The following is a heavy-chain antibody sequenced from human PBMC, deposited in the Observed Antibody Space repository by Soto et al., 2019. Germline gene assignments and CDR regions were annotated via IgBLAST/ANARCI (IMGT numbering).Heavy chain of an antibody. J-gene: IGHJ4*02. CDR2: ISYDGSYK. CDR1: GFTFSSYG. CDR3: AKVRGDSYNYFDY. V-gene: IGHV3-30*18. Sequence: QVQLVESGGGVVQPGRSLRLSCAATGFTFSSYGMHWVRQAPGKGLEWVAVISYDGSYKYSADSVKGRFTISRDNSKNTVHLQMNSLRAEDTAVYYCAKVRGDSYNYFDYWGQGTLVTVSS. D-gene: IGHD1-26*01.